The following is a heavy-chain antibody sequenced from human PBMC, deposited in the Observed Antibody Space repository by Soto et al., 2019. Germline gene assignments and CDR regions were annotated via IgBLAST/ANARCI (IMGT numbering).Heavy chain of an antibody. CDR2: IYYTGTS. J-gene: IGHJ4*02. D-gene: IGHD3-3*01. Sequence: SETLSLTCTVSGGSIRNNYWSWIRQPPGKGLEWVGYIYYTGTSKYNPSLKSRVTITRDMSTRTAYMELSSLRSEDTAVYYCAAGTYYDFWSGYPKDFDYWGQGTLVTVSS. CDR3: AAGTYYDFWSGYPKDFDY. V-gene: IGHV4-59*03. CDR1: GGSIRNNY.